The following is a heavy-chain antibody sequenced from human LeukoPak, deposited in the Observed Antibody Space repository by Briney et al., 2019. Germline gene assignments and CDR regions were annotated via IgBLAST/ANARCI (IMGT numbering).Heavy chain of an antibody. CDR2: ISAYNGNS. CDR1: GYTFTSYG. D-gene: IGHD5-18*01. Sequence: ASVKVSCKASGYTFTSYGISWVRQAPGQGLEWVGWISAYNGNSYYVQKLQGRVTMTTDTSTSTAYMELRSLRSDDTAVYYCARDRLADTAMVTSGYWGQGTLVTVSS. J-gene: IGHJ4*02. CDR3: ARDRLADTAMVTSGY. V-gene: IGHV1-18*01.